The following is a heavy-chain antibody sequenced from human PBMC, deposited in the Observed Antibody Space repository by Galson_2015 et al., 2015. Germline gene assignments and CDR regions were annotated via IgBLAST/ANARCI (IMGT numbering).Heavy chain of an antibody. CDR2: IDWDDDK. V-gene: IGHV2-70*11. Sequence: PALVKPTQTLTLTCTFSGFSLSTSGMCVSWIRQPPGKALEWLARIDWDDDKYYSTSLKTRLTISKDTSKNQVVLTMTNMDPVDTATYYCARGTIAVAGTGWTLGFDPWGQGTLVTVSS. CDR1: GFSLSTSGMC. CDR3: ARGTIAVAGTGWTLGFDP. J-gene: IGHJ5*02. D-gene: IGHD6-19*01.